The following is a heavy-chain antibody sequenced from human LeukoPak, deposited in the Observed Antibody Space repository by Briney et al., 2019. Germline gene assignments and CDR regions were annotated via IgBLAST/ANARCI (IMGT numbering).Heavy chain of an antibody. J-gene: IGHJ4*02. CDR1: GYTFTSYY. Sequence: ASVKVSCKASGYTFTSYYMHWVRQAPGQGLEWMGIINPSGGSTSYAQKFQGRVTMTRDTSTSTVYMELRSLRSDDTAVFYCARTSGFDYVDYWGQGTLVTVSS. V-gene: IGHV1-46*01. D-gene: IGHD5-12*01. CDR3: ARTSGFDYVDY. CDR2: INPSGGST.